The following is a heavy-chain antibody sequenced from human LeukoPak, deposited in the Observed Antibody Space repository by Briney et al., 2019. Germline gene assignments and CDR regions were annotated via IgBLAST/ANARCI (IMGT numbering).Heavy chain of an antibody. Sequence: GGSLRLSCAASGFTVSSNFMSWVRQAPGKGLEWVSVIYSGGSTYYADSVKGRFAISRDNAKNSLYLQMNSLRAEDTAVYYCARGGDGYNSRNWFDPWGQGTLVTVSS. CDR1: GFTVSSNF. CDR3: ARGGDGYNSRNWFDP. V-gene: IGHV3-53*01. D-gene: IGHD5-24*01. J-gene: IGHJ5*02. CDR2: IYSGGST.